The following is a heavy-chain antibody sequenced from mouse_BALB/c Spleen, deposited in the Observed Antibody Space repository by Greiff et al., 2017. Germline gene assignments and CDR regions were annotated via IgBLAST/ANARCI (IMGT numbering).Heavy chain of an antibody. CDR2: ISSGSSTI. CDR3: ARYGYDVGFAY. J-gene: IGHJ3*01. V-gene: IGHV5-17*02. Sequence: EVNLVESGGGLVQPGGSRKLSCAASGFTFSSFGMHWVRQAPEKGLEWVAYISSGSSTIYYADTVKGRFTISRDNPKNTLFLQMTSLRSEDTAMYYCARYGYDVGFAYWGQGTLVTVSA. CDR1: GFTFSSFG. D-gene: IGHD2-2*01.